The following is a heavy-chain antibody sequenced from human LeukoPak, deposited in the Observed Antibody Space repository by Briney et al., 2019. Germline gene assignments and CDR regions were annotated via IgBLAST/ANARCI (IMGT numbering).Heavy chain of an antibody. J-gene: IGHJ4*02. CDR2: IYHSGST. V-gene: IGHV4-38-2*02. D-gene: IGHD7-27*01. CDR3: ARTTDWGSPAYSDY. CDR1: GYSISNGYY. Sequence: SETLSLTCTVSGYSISNGYYWDWIRQPPGKGLQWIGSIYHSGSTYYNPSLKSRVTISVDTSKNQVSLKLTSLTAADTAVYYCARTTDWGSPAYSDYWGQGTLVTVSS.